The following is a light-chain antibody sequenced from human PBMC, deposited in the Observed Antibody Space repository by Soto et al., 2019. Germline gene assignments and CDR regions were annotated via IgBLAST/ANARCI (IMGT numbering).Light chain of an antibody. V-gene: IGKV1-33*01. CDR2: DAS. CDR1: QDIRNS. Sequence: LQLTPFSSLLAASLGDRVTVTCQASQDIRNSLNWYQQKPGTAPNLLIYDASNLETGVPSRFSGSGSGTDFSFSISSLQPEDIATYYCQQYENLVTFGQGTRLEI. CDR3: QQYENLVT. J-gene: IGKJ5*01.